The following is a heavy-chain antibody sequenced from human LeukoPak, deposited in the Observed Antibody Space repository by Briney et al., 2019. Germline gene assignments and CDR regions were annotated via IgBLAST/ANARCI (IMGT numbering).Heavy chain of an antibody. CDR2: ISGSGGST. D-gene: IGHD6-13*01. CDR1: GFTFSSYA. Sequence: GGSPRLSCEASGFTFSSYAMSWVRQAPGKGLEWVSAISGSGGSTYYADSVKGRFTISRDNSKNTLYLQMNSLRAEDTAVYYCAKDSDRYSSSWYVYWGQGTLVTVSS. CDR3: AKDSDRYSSSWYVY. V-gene: IGHV3-23*01. J-gene: IGHJ4*02.